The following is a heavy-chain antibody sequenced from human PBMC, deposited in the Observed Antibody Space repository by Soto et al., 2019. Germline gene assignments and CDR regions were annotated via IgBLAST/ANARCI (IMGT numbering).Heavy chain of an antibody. CDR1: GGSVSSGSYY. J-gene: IGHJ4*02. V-gene: IGHV4-61*01. Sequence: QVQLQESGPGLVKPSETLSLTCTVSGGSVSSGSYYWSWIRQPPGKGLEWIGYIYYSGSTNYNPSLKSRVTISVATSKIQFSLMLSSVTAADTAVYYCARLLDYYDSSGWLFDSWGQGTLVTVSS. D-gene: IGHD3-22*01. CDR3: ARLLDYYDSSGWLFDS. CDR2: IYYSGST.